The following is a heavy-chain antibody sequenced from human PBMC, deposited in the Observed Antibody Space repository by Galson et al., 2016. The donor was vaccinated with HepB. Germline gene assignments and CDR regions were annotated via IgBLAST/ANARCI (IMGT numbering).Heavy chain of an antibody. D-gene: IGHD6-19*01. CDR3: ARGGIFGSGWFYLDS. Sequence: SLRLSCAVSGFTFSSYGMYWVRQAPGKGLEWVAGIWSDGSNKFHADSVKGRFTISRDNSKNTLWLQLNSLRAEDTALYYCARGGIFGSGWFYLDSWGQGTLVTVSS. J-gene: IGHJ4*02. CDR2: IWSDGSNK. CDR1: GFTFSSYG. V-gene: IGHV3-33*07.